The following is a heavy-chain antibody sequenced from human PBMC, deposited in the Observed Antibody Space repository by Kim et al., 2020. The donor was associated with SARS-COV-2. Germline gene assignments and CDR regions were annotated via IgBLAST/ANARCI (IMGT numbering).Heavy chain of an antibody. CDR2: ISASGDST. CDR1: GFTFSNYA. J-gene: IGHJ4*02. CDR3: ANRRDGFNSVDY. D-gene: IGHD5-12*01. Sequence: GSLRLSCAASGFTFSNYAMTWVRQAPGKGLEWVSAISASGDSTYYADSVKGRFTISRDNSKNTLYLQMNSLRAEDTAVYYCANRRDGFNSVDYWGQGTLVTVSS. V-gene: IGHV3-23*01.